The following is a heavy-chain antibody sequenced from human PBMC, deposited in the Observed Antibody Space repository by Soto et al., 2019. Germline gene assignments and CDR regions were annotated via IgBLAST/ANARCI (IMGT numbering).Heavy chain of an antibody. CDR3: ARQVPNYYLSGSLDY. J-gene: IGHJ4*02. CDR2: IYYSGST. D-gene: IGHD3-10*01. Sequence: SETLSLTCTVSGGSINNYYWNWIRQPPGKGLEWIGYIYYSGSTHYNPSLKSRVTISIDTSKNQFSLKLSSVTAADTAVYYCARQVPNYYLSGSLDYWGQGTLVTVSS. V-gene: IGHV4-59*08. CDR1: GGSINNYY.